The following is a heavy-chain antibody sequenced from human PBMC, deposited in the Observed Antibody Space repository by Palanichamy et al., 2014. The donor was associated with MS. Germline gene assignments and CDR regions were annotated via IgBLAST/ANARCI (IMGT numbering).Heavy chain of an antibody. Sequence: EVQLLESGGVLVQPGESLRLACVVSGSTFSTSVMSWVRQAPGKGLEWLSGISGSGGSTYYSDSVKGRFTVSRDNSKNTMYLEMNSLRVEDTAIYYCAKGTGTTGTVRGAEYWGQGTLVTVSS. V-gene: IGHV3-23*01. J-gene: IGHJ4*02. D-gene: IGHD1-1*01. CDR3: AKGTGTTGTVRGAEY. CDR2: ISGSGGST. CDR1: GSTFSTSV.